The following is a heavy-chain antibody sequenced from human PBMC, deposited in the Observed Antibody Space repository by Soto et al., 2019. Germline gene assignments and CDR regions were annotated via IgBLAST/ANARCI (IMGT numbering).Heavy chain of an antibody. V-gene: IGHV3-30*09. D-gene: IGHD3-10*01. CDR1: GFTLSNYA. Sequence: QVQLVESGGGVVQPGRSLRLYCTASGFTLSNYAMHWVRQARGKGLEWVAVIASDGSSQYYADSVKGRFAISRDSSKNTLYLQMNSLRAEDTAVYSCERDEGTYWVQGTQVLVSS. CDR3: ERDEGTY. CDR2: IASDGSSQ. J-gene: IGHJ4*02.